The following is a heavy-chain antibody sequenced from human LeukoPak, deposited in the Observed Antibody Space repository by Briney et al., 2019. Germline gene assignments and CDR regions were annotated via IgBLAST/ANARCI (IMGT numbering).Heavy chain of an antibody. V-gene: IGHV3-23*01. Sequence: PGGSLRPSCTASGFTFSSYGMSWVRQAPGRGLEWVSAISGTGDSAYYADSVEGRFTISRDNSRSTLYLQMNSLRAEDTALYYCAKAGYGYSFDHWGQGILVTVSS. D-gene: IGHD5-18*01. CDR1: GFTFSSYG. J-gene: IGHJ4*02. CDR3: AKAGYGYSFDH. CDR2: ISGTGDSA.